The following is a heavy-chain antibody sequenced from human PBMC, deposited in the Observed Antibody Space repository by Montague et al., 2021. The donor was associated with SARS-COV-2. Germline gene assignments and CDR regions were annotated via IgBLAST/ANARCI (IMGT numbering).Heavy chain of an antibody. CDR2: IEYSGST. Sequence: SETLSLTCIVSGYSISSGYYCGWVRQTPGKGLEWLGFIEYSGSTYYNPSLKTRVTMTLDTSKNQFSLKLTSVTAADTALYYCASDITLGMDVWGRGTTVTVSS. J-gene: IGHJ6*02. V-gene: IGHV4-38-2*02. CDR3: ASDITLGMDV. CDR1: GYSISSGYY.